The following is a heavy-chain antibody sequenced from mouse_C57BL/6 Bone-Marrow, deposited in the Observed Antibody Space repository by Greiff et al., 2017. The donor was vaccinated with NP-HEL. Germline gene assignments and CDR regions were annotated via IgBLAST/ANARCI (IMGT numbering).Heavy chain of an antibody. D-gene: IGHD2-5*01. CDR3: AIDSSNYLHFAY. CDR1: GYTFTSYW. Sequence: QVQLQQPGAELVKPGASVKMSCKASGYTFTSYWITWVKQRPGQGLEWIGDIYPGSGSTNYNEKFKSKATLTVDTASSTAYMQLSSLTSADSAVSYCAIDSSNYLHFAYWGQGTTLPVSS. V-gene: IGHV1-55*01. CDR2: IYPGSGST. J-gene: IGHJ2*01.